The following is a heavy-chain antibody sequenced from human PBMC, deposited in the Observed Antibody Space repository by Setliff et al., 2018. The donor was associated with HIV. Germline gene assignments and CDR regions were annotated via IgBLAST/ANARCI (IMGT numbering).Heavy chain of an antibody. CDR1: GGSISSYY. CDR2: IYYSGST. D-gene: IGHD2-8*01. Sequence: SETLSLTCTVSGGSISSYYWSWIRQPPGKGLEWIGYIYYSGSTNYNPSLKSRVTISVDTSKNQFSLKLSSVTAADTAVYYCARDPYCPNTCYEDFTFDSWGQGTLVTVSS. J-gene: IGHJ4*02. V-gene: IGHV4-59*01. CDR3: ARDPYCPNTCYEDFTFDS.